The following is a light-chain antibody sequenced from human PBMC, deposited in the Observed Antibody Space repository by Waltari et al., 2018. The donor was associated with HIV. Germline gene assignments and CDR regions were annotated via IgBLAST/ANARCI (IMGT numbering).Light chain of an antibody. CDR3: CSYAGSSTVV. J-gene: IGLJ2*01. CDR2: EGS. Sequence: QSALTQPASVSGSPGQSITISCTGTSSDVGSYNIVSWYQQPPGKAPKLMIYEGSKRPSGVSNRCSGSKSGNTASLTISGLQAEDEADYYCCSYAGSSTVVFGGGTKLTVL. V-gene: IGLV2-23*01. CDR1: SSDVGSYNI.